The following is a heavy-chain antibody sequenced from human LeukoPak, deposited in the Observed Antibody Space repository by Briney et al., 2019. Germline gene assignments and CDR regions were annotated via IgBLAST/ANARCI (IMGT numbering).Heavy chain of an antibody. Sequence: SETLSLTCTVSGGSISSGSYYWSWIRQPAGKGLEWIGRIYTSGSTNYNPSLKSRVTISVDTSKNQFSLKLSSVTAADTAVYYCARRMVYAAVPGYSSSWYFDYWGQGTLVTVSS. D-gene: IGHD6-13*01. CDR3: ARRMVYAAVPGYSSSWYFDY. J-gene: IGHJ4*02. CDR1: GGSISSGSYY. CDR2: IYTSGST. V-gene: IGHV4-61*02.